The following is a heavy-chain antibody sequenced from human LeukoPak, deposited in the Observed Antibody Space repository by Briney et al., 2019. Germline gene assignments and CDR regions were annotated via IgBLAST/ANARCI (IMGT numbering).Heavy chain of an antibody. CDR2: ISSSGSTI. J-gene: IGHJ6*03. CDR3: AGDPDSYGYISMDV. D-gene: IGHD5-18*01. CDR1: GFTYSSYE. Sequence: GGSLRLSCAASGFTYSSYEMNWVRQAPGKGLEWVSYISSSGSTIYYADSVKGRFTISRDNAKNSLYLQMNSLRAGDTGVYYCAGDPDSYGYISMDVWGKGTTVTVSS. V-gene: IGHV3-48*03.